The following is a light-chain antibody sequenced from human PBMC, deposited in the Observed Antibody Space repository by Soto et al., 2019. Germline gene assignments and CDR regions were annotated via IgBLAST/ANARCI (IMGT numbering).Light chain of an antibody. CDR1: QSVSSY. CDR3: QQRSIHPT. V-gene: IGKV3-11*01. J-gene: IGKJ4*01. CDR2: DAS. Sequence: EIVLTQSPATLSLSPGERATLSCRASQSVSSYLAWYQQKPGQAPRLLIYDASNRATGIPARFSGSGSGTDFTLTISSLEPEDFAVYYCQQRSIHPTFGGGTKVEIK.